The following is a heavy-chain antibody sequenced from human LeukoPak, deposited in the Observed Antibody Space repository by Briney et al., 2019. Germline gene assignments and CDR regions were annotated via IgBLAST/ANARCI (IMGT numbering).Heavy chain of an antibody. CDR1: GFFFTSSG. V-gene: IGHV3-30*02. J-gene: IGHJ4*02. D-gene: IGHD3-10*01. Sequence: PGGSLRLSCAASGFFFTSSGMNWVRQAPGKGLEWVTFIGSDGSKQYYADSVKGRFSISRDNSRNTVSLQMNSLRLEDTAVYYCATDGSGTSFPYHFESWGQGTLVTVSS. CDR3: ATDGSGTSFPYHFES. CDR2: IGSDGSKQ.